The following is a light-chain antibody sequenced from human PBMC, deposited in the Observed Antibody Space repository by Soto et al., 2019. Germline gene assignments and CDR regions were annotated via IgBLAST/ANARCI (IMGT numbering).Light chain of an antibody. CDR3: QQYNSYSPWT. J-gene: IGKJ1*01. V-gene: IGKV1-5*03. CDR1: QSISYW. Sequence: DIQMTQSPPTLAASVGDRVTITCRASQSISYWLAWYQQKPGRAPKLLIYKASSLESGVPSRFSGSGSGTEFTLTISSLQPDDFATYYCQQYNSYSPWTFGQGTKVEIK. CDR2: KAS.